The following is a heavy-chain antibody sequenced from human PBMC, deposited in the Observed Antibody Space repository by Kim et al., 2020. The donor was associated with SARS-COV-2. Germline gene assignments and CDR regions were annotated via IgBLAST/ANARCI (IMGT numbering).Heavy chain of an antibody. V-gene: IGHV3-74*01. D-gene: IGHD4-17*01. CDR2: INSDGSST. Sequence: GGSLRLSCAASGFTFSSYWMHWVRQAPGKGLVWVSRINSDGSSTSYADSVKGRFTISRDNAKNTLYLQMNSLRAEDTAVYYCARSQRGVTTVTNDAFDIWGQGTMVTVSS. J-gene: IGHJ3*02. CDR3: ARSQRGVTTVTNDAFDI. CDR1: GFTFSSYW.